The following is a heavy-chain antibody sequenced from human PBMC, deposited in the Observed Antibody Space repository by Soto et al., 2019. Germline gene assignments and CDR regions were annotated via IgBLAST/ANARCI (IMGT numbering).Heavy chain of an antibody. CDR1: GFTFSSYS. Sequence: GGSLRLSCAASGFTFSSYSMNWVRQAPGKGLEWVSSISSSSSYIYYADSVKGRFTISRDNAKNSLFLQMNSLRAEDTAVYYCARQDRQQGIVVVPAAPFDYWGQGT. CDR3: ARQDRQQGIVVVPAAPFDY. J-gene: IGHJ4*02. V-gene: IGHV3-21*01. D-gene: IGHD2-2*01. CDR2: ISSSSSYI.